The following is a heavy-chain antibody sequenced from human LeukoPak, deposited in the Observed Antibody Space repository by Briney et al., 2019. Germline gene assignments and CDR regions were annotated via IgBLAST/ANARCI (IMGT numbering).Heavy chain of an antibody. V-gene: IGHV3-30*02. J-gene: IGHJ3*02. CDR1: GFTFSNYG. CDR3: ATSIAARPGVRDNDAFDI. D-gene: IGHD6-6*01. Sequence: GGSLRLSCAAAGFTFSNYGIHCVRQAPGKGLEWVAFIRFDGSNEYYADSVKGRFTLSRDNSKNTLYLQMNSLRAEDTAVYYCATSIAARPGVRDNDAFDIGGQGTMVIVSS. CDR2: IRFDGSNE.